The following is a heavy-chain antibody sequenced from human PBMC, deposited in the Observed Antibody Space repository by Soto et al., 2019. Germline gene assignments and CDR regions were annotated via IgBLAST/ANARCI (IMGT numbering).Heavy chain of an antibody. CDR3: ARAYGEIYYFDY. Sequence: QVQLVESGGGVVQPGMSLRLSCAASGFTFSSYAMHWVRQAPGKGLEWVAVISYDGSNKYYADSVKGRFTISRDNSKNTLYLQMNSLRAEDTAVYYCARAYGEIYYFDYWGQGTLVTVSS. CDR2: ISYDGSNK. J-gene: IGHJ4*02. D-gene: IGHD4-17*01. V-gene: IGHV3-30-3*01. CDR1: GFTFSSYA.